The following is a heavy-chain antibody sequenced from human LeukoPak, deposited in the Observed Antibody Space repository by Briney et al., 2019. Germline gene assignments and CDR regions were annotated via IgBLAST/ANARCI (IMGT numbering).Heavy chain of an antibody. D-gene: IGHD3-10*01. V-gene: IGHV4-39*07. CDR3: ARLPGSSGSFPRGYYYYGMDV. J-gene: IGHJ6*02. Sequence: KASETLSLTCAVSPGSISSSSYYWGWIRQPPGKGLEWIGTIFYSGSTYYNPSLKSRVTVSLDTSKNQFSLKLSSVTAADTAVYYCARLPGSSGSFPRGYYYYGMDVWGQGTTVTVSS. CDR1: PGSISSSSYY. CDR2: IFYSGST.